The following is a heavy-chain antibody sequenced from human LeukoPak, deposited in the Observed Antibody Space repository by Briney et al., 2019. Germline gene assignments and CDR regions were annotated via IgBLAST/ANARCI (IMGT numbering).Heavy chain of an antibody. J-gene: IGHJ3*02. Sequence: SGPTMVNPTQTLTLTRTFYGFSLSTSGMGVGCIRQPPGKTLEWLALIYWDDVERYSPSLKSRLTITKDPSKNQVVLTMTNMDPVDTATYYCAHRNLYCSSASCYPADAFAIWGQGTLVTVSS. D-gene: IGHD2-2*01. V-gene: IGHV2-5*02. CDR3: AHRNLYCSSASCYPADAFAI. CDR2: IYWDDVE. CDR1: GFSLSTSGMG.